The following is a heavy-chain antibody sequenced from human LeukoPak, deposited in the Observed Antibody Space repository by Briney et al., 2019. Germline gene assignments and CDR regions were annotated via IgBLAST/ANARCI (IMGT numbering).Heavy chain of an antibody. CDR2: ISSSSTYI. Sequence: GGSLRLSCAASGFTFSSYGMSWVRQAPGKGLEWVSSISSSSTYINYADSVKGRFTISRDNAKNSLYLQMNSLRAEDTAVYYCARDRSPGNFDYWGQGTLVTVSS. CDR1: GFTFSSYG. J-gene: IGHJ4*02. V-gene: IGHV3-21*01. CDR3: ARDRSPGNFDY. D-gene: IGHD3-10*01.